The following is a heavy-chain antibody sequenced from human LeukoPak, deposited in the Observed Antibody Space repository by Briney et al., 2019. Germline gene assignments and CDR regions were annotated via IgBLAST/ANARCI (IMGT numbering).Heavy chain of an antibody. J-gene: IGHJ4*02. CDR2: INSDGTST. D-gene: IGHD2-2*01. CDR3: GRSGYCSSTSCYVDY. CDR1: GFTFRSYW. V-gene: IGHV3-74*01. Sequence: GGSLRLSCAASGFTFRSYWVHWVRQAPGKGLVLVSRINSDGTSTRYADSVKGRFAISRDNAKNTLYLQMNSLRAEDTAMYYCGRSGYCSSTSCYVDYRGQGTLVTVSS.